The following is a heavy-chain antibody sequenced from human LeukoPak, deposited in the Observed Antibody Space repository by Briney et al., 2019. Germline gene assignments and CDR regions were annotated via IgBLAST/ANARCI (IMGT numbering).Heavy chain of an antibody. CDR1: GGSISSTTYC. J-gene: IGHJ4*02. CDR3: ARILQTTYYFDY. Sequence: SETLSLTCTVSGGSISSTTYCWSWVRQPPGKGLEWIGEIYHSGSANYNPSLTSRVTMSVDKSRNQFSLTLRSVTAADTAVYFCARILQTTYYFDYWGQGTLVTVSS. V-gene: IGHV4-4*02. D-gene: IGHD1-1*01. CDR2: IYHSGSA.